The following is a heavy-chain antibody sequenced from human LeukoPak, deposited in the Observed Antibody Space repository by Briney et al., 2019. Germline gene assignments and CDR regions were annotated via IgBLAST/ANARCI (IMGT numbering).Heavy chain of an antibody. V-gene: IGHV3-21*01. Sequence: PGGSLRLPCAASGFTFSSYSMNWVRQAPGKGLEWVSSISSSSSYIYYADSVKGRFTISRDNAKNSLYLQMNSLRAEDTAVYYCARDKNTIFGVVKGDYGGYYFDYWGQGTLVTVSS. D-gene: IGHD3-3*01. J-gene: IGHJ4*02. CDR1: GFTFSSYS. CDR3: ARDKNTIFGVVKGDYGGYYFDY. CDR2: ISSSSSYI.